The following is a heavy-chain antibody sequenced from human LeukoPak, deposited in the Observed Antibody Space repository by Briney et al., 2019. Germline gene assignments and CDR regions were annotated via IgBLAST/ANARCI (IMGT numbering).Heavy chain of an antibody. J-gene: IGHJ4*02. CDR3: AKDFEGSRSHHCPFDY. Sequence: PGGTLRLSCAASGFTFSSYGMSWVRQAPGKGLQWVSAINTNGGSTYYADSVKGQFTISRDNSKNTVYLQLNSLRAEDTAVYYCAKDFEGSRSHHCPFDYWGQGTLVIVSS. D-gene: IGHD3-10*01. V-gene: IGHV3-23*01. CDR2: INTNGGST. CDR1: GFTFSSYG.